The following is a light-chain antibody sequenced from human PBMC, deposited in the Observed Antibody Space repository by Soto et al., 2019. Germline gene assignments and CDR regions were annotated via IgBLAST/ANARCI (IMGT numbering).Light chain of an antibody. Sequence: EVVMTQSPATLSVSPGERATLSCKASQSVSSNLVWYQQKPGQAPRLLIFGASTRATGIPARFSGSGSGTEFTITITSLQSEDFAVYYCQQYNYWPTFGQGTKVEIK. J-gene: IGKJ1*01. CDR3: QQYNYWPT. CDR1: QSVSSN. V-gene: IGKV3-15*01. CDR2: GAS.